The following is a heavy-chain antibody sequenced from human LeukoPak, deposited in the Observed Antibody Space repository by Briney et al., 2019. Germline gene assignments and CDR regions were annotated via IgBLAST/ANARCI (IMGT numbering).Heavy chain of an antibody. Sequence: ASVKVSCKASGYTFTGYYMHWVRQAPGQGLEWMGWISAYNGNTNYAQKLQGRVTMTTDTSTSTAYMELRSLRSDDTAVYYCARSPQGDYFDYWGQGTLVTVSS. J-gene: IGHJ4*02. CDR1: GYTFTGYY. CDR3: ARSPQGDYFDY. CDR2: ISAYNGNT. V-gene: IGHV1-18*04.